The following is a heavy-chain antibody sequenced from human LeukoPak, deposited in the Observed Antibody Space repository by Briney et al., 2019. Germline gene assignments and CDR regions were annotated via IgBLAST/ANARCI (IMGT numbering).Heavy chain of an antibody. CDR1: GGSISSSTYY. D-gene: IGHD5-24*01. J-gene: IGHJ4*02. CDR3: ASRDRDAYNSIDF. V-gene: IGHV4-39*01. Sequence: SETLSLTCTVSGGSISSSTYYWGWIRQPAGKGLEYIGRISYSGNTYYNPSLRSRVTMSVDTSKNQFSLKVSSVTAADTAVYYCASRDRDAYNSIDFWGQGTLVTVSS. CDR2: ISYSGNT.